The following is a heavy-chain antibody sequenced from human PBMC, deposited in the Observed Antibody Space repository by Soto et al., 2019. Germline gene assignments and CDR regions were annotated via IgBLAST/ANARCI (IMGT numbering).Heavy chain of an antibody. J-gene: IGHJ3*02. CDR2: ISAYNGNT. Sequence: ASVEVSCKTSGYSFTSYGLSWLRQAPGQGLEWMGWISAYNGNTNYAQRLQDRVTMTTDTSTSTAYMELRSLRSEDTAVYYCARGVPRRAFDIWGQGTMVTVSS. CDR3: ARGVPRRAFDI. CDR1: GYSFTSYG. D-gene: IGHD1-1*01. V-gene: IGHV1-18*01.